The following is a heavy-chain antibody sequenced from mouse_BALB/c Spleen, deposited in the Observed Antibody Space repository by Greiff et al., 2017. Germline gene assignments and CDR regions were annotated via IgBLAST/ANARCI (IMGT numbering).Heavy chain of an antibody. CDR3: ARVITTGMDY. Sequence: DVMLVESGGGLVKPGGSLKLSCAASGFTFSSYAMSWVRQSPEKRLEWVAEISSGGSYTYYPDTVTGRFTSSRDNDKNTLYLEMSSLRSEDTAMYYCARVITTGMDYWGQGTSVTVSS. D-gene: IGHD1-1*01. CDR2: ISSGGSYT. CDR1: GFTFSSYA. V-gene: IGHV5-9-4*01. J-gene: IGHJ4*01.